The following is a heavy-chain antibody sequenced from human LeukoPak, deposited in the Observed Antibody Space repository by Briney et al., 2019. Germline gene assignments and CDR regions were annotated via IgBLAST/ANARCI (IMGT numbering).Heavy chain of an antibody. J-gene: IGHJ4*02. V-gene: IGHV3-11*04. CDR3: ARLGWLQVPFDY. Sequence: GGSLRLSCAASGFTFSDSAIQWVRQAPGKGLEWVSYISSSGSTIYYADSVKGRFTISRDNAKNSLYLQMNSLRAEDTAVYYCARLGWLQVPFDYWGQGTLVTVSS. CDR1: GFTFSDSA. D-gene: IGHD5-24*01. CDR2: ISSSGSTI.